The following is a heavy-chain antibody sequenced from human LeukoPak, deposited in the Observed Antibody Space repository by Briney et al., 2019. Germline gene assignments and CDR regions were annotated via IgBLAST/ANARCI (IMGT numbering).Heavy chain of an antibody. D-gene: IGHD1-26*01. CDR3: ARARGSYSFEY. V-gene: IGHV1-2*02. CDR2: INPNSGGT. CDR1: GYTFTDYF. Sequence: ASVKVSCKASGYTFTDYFMHWVRQAAGQGLEWMGWINPNSGGTNYAQKFQGRVTMTRDTSISTAYMELNRLKSDDTAVYYCARARGSYSFEYWGQGTLVTVPS. J-gene: IGHJ4*02.